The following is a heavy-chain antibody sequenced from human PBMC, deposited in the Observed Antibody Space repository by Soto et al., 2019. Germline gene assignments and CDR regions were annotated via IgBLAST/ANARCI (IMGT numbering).Heavy chain of an antibody. CDR3: ARVVLTITRGAFDA. CDR1: GGSISSSHW. CDR2: ISHSATS. D-gene: IGHD3-9*01. V-gene: IGHV4-4*02. Sequence: QVQLQESGPGLVKPSGTLSLTCAVSGGSISSSHWWTWVRQSPGKGLEYIGEISHSATSNSNPSLKSRVTLSVDKSPTHFSLTLSSVTAADPAVYYCARVVLTITRGAFDAWGQGTLVIVSS. J-gene: IGHJ3*01.